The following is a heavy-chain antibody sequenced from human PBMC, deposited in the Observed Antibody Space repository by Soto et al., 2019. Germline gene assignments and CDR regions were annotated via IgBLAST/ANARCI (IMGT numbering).Heavy chain of an antibody. CDR2: IIPIFGTA. Sequence: VKVSCKASGGTFSSYAISWVRQAPGQGLEWMGGIIPIFGTANYAQKFQGRVTITADESTSTAYMELSSLRSEDTAVYYCARPIAAAGTDAFDIWGQGTMVTVSS. D-gene: IGHD6-13*01. V-gene: IGHV1-69*01. J-gene: IGHJ3*02. CDR3: ARPIAAAGTDAFDI. CDR1: GGTFSSYA.